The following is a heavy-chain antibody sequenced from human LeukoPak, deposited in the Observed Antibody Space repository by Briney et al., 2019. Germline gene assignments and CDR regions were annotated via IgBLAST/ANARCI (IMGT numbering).Heavy chain of an antibody. V-gene: IGHV3-7*01. CDR2: IKQDGSEK. D-gene: IGHD1-14*01. J-gene: IGHJ3*02. CDR3: AREYIIDDAFDI. Sequence: GGSLRLSCAASGFTFSSYSMNWVRQAPGKGLEWVANIKQDGSEKYYMDSVKGRFTISRDNAKNSLYLQMNSLRAEDTAVYYCAREYIIDDAFDIWGQGTMVTVSS. CDR1: GFTFSSYS.